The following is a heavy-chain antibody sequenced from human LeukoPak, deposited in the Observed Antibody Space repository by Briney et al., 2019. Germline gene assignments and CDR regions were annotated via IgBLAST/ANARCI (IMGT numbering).Heavy chain of an antibody. V-gene: IGHV1-8*01. CDR1: GYTFTSYD. CDR3: ASSGRRDPIVPGYFDY. D-gene: IGHD2-15*01. CDR2: MNPNSGNT. J-gene: IGHJ4*02. Sequence: GASVNVSCKASGYTFTSYDINWVRQATGQGLEWMGWMNPNSGNTGYAQKFQGRVTMTRNTSISTAYMELSSLRSEDAAVYYCASSGRRDPIVPGYFDYWGQGTLVTVST.